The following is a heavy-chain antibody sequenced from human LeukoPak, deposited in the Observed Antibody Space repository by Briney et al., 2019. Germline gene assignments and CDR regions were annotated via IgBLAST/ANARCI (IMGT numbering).Heavy chain of an antibody. J-gene: IGHJ4*02. CDR1: GFTFDDYA. CDR3: AKSLVLFRSSSSDFDY. V-gene: IGHV3-30*18. D-gene: IGHD6-6*01. Sequence: GRSLRLSCAASGFTFDDYAMHWVRQAPGKGLEWVAVISYDGSNKYYADSVKGRFTISRDNSKNTLYLQMNSLRAEDTAVYYCAKSLVLFRSSSSDFDYWGQGTLVTVSS. CDR2: ISYDGSNK.